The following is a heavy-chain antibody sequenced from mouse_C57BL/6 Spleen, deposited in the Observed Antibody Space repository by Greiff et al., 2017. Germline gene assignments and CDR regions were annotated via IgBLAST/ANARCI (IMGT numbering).Heavy chain of an antibody. CDR1: GYTFTSYW. CDR2: INPSNGGT. J-gene: IGHJ2*01. Sequence: QVHVKQPGTELVKPGASVKLSCKASGYTFTSYWMHWVKQRPGQGLEWIGNINPSNGGTNYNEKFKSKATLTVDKSSSTAYMQLSSLTSEDSAVYYCANYYGSPYYFDYWGQGTTLTVSS. D-gene: IGHD1-1*01. CDR3: ANYYGSPYYFDY. V-gene: IGHV1-53*01.